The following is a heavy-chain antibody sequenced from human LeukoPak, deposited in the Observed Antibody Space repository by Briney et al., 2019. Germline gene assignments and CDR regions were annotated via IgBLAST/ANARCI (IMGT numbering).Heavy chain of an antibody. D-gene: IGHD5-12*01. J-gene: IGHJ4*02. CDR1: GYTFTSYG. V-gene: IGHV1-18*01. Sequence: ASVKVSCKASGYTFTSYGISWVRQAPGQGLEWMGWISAYNGNTNYAQKPQGRVTMTTDTSTSTAYMELRSLRSDDTAVYYCARDYSGYDLFDYWGQGTLVTVSS. CDR2: ISAYNGNT. CDR3: ARDYSGYDLFDY.